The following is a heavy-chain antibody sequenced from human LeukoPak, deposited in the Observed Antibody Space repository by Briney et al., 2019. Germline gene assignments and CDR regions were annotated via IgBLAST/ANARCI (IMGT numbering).Heavy chain of an antibody. Sequence: ASVKVSCKASGYTFTSYGISWVRQAPGQGLEWMGWISAYNGNTNYAQKLQGRVTMTTDTPTSTAYMELRSLRSDDTAVYYCARDPLEQWLALDYYMDVWGKGTTVTVSS. D-gene: IGHD6-19*01. J-gene: IGHJ6*03. CDR3: ARDPLEQWLALDYYMDV. V-gene: IGHV1-18*01. CDR1: GYTFTSYG. CDR2: ISAYNGNT.